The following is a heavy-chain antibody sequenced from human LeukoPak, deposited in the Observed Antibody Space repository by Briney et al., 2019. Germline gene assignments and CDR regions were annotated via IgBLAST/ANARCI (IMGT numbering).Heavy chain of an antibody. J-gene: IGHJ3*02. V-gene: IGHV3-66*01. D-gene: IGHD6-13*01. CDR1: GFTVSSNY. Sequence: GGSLRLSCAASGFTVSSNYMSWVRQAPGKGLEWVSVIYSGGSTYYADAVKGRFTISRDNSKNTLYLQMNSLRAEDTAVYYCAKDVGAGYSSSWYDHDAFDIWGQGTMVTVSS. CDR3: AKDVGAGYSSSWYDHDAFDI. CDR2: IYSGGST.